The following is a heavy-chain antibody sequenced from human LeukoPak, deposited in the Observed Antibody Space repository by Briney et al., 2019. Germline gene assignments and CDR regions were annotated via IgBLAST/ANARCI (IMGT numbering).Heavy chain of an antibody. Sequence: SETLSLTCTVSGGSISSSSYYWGWIRQPPGKGLEWIRSIYYSGSTYYNPSLKSRVTISVDTSKNQFSLKLSSVTPEDTAVYYCARDSGSWTNFDYWGQGTLVTVSS. V-gene: IGHV4-39*02. D-gene: IGHD6-13*01. J-gene: IGHJ4*02. CDR2: IYYSGST. CDR3: ARDSGSWTNFDY. CDR1: GGSISSSSYY.